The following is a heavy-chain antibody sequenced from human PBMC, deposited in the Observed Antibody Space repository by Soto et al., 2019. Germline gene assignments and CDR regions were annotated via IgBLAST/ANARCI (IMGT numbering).Heavy chain of an antibody. CDR1: GFIFDDYA. D-gene: IGHD3-9*01. V-gene: IGHV3-9*01. Sequence: PGGSLRLSCAASGFIFDDYAMHWVRQVPGKGLEWVSGINWNSGSIGYADSVKGRFTISRDNAKNSLYLQMNNLRIEDTALYYCARDPNYDILTGANWFDPWGQGTLVTVSS. CDR2: INWNSGSI. CDR3: ARDPNYDILTGANWFDP. J-gene: IGHJ5*02.